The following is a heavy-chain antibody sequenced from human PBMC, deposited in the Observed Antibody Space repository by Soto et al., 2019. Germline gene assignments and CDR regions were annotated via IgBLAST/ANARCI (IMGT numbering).Heavy chain of an antibody. D-gene: IGHD6-19*01. J-gene: IGHJ6*02. CDR3: ARELKWLVRLYYYGMDV. Sequence: GASVKVSCKASGYTFTSYYMHWVRQAPGQGLEWMGIINPSGGSTSYAQKFQGRVTMTRDTSTSTVYMELSSLRSEDTAVYYCARELKWLVRLYYYGMDVWGQGTTVTVSS. CDR2: INPSGGST. CDR1: GYTFTSYY. V-gene: IGHV1-46*01.